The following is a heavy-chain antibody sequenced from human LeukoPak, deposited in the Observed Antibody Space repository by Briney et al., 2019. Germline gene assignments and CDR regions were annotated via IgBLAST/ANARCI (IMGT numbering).Heavy chain of an antibody. CDR1: GGSFSGYY. V-gene: IGHV4-34*01. Sequence: SETLSLTCAVYGGSFSGYYWSWIRQPPGKGLEWIGEINHSGSTNYNPSLKSRVTISVDTSKNQFSLKLSSVTAADTAVYYCARGQSGSGNDVDYWGQGTLVTVSP. J-gene: IGHJ4*02. D-gene: IGHD2-15*01. CDR3: ARGQSGSGNDVDY. CDR2: INHSGST.